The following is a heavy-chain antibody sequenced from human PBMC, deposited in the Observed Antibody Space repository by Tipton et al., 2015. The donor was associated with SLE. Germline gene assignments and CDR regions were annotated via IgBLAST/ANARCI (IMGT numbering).Heavy chain of an antibody. CDR2: IPFEVLGGNE. D-gene: IGHD1-26*01. CDR1: GFTFSSYY. CDR3: AKDKREGATHFDS. Sequence: SLRLSCAASGFTFSSYYMGWVRQAPGKGLEWVAVIPFEVLGGNEHYGDFVRGRFTISRDNSKNTVYLQMNSLRVEDTAVYYCAKDKREGATHFDSWGQGTLVTVSS. V-gene: IGHV3-30*18. J-gene: IGHJ4*02.